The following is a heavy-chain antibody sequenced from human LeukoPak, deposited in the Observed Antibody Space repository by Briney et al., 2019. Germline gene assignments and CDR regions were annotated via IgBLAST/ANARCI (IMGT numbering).Heavy chain of an antibody. CDR2: MLNDGNSK. V-gene: IGHV3-30*12. Sequence: GGSLRLSCAASGFIFRDSGMHWVRQGPGKGLERVAMMLNDGNSKFYSDSVKGRFTISRDTSKNTLYLQMNSLRAEDTAVYYCARDIGDCTSGTCYSDYLDYWGQGTLVTVSS. CDR3: ARDIGDCTSGTCYSDYLDY. J-gene: IGHJ4*02. CDR1: GFIFRDSG. D-gene: IGHD2-15*01.